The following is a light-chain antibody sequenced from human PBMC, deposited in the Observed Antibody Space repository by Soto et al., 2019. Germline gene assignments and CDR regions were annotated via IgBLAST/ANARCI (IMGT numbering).Light chain of an antibody. CDR1: QSISSW. CDR2: KAS. Sequence: DIQMTQSPSTLSASVGDRVTITCRASQSISSWLAWYQQKPGKAPKLLIYKASSLESGVPSRFSGSGSGTGFTLTISSLQPDDCATYYCQQYNSYSGTFGQGTKLQIE. CDR3: QQYNSYSGT. J-gene: IGKJ2*02. V-gene: IGKV1-5*03.